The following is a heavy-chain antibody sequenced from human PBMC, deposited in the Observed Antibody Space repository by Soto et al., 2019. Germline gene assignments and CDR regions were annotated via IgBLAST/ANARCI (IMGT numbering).Heavy chain of an antibody. V-gene: IGHV4-39*01. Sequence: SETLSLTCTVSGGSISSSSYFWGWIRQPPGKGLEWIGSIYYSGSTYYNPSLKSRVTVSVDTSKNQFSLQLNSVTPEDTAVYYCARGVGSSGLGYYYYYGMDVWGQGTTVTVSS. J-gene: IGHJ6*02. CDR3: ARGVGSSGLGYYYYYGMDV. D-gene: IGHD3-22*01. CDR1: GGSISSSSYF. CDR2: IYYSGST.